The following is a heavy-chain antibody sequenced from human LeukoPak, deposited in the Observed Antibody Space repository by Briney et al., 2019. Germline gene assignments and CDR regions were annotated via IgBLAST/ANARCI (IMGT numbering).Heavy chain of an antibody. Sequence: PGRSLRLSCAASGFTFSSYAMHWVRQGPGKGLEWVAVISYDGSNKYYADSVKGRFTISRDNSKNTLYLQMHSLKAEDTAVYYCAGILAAAPFGGQGTLVTVSS. CDR1: GFTFSSYA. J-gene: IGHJ4*02. D-gene: IGHD6-13*01. CDR3: AGILAAAPF. V-gene: IGHV3-30-3*01. CDR2: ISYDGSNK.